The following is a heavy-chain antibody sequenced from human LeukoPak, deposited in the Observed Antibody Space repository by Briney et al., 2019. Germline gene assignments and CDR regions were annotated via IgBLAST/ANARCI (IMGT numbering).Heavy chain of an antibody. J-gene: IGHJ4*02. CDR3: AKTVLLWFGELPYGVLVDY. V-gene: IGHV4-59*01. CDR2: IYYSEST. D-gene: IGHD3-10*01. Sequence: PSETLSLTCTVSGGSISSYYWSWIRKPPGKGLEWIGYIYYSESTNYNPSLKSRVTISVDTSKNQFSLKLSSVTAADTAVYYCAKTVLLWFGELPYGVLVDYWGQGTLVTVSS. CDR1: GGSISSYY.